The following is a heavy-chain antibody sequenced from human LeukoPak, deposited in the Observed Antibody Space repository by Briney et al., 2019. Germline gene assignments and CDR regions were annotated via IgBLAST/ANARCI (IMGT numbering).Heavy chain of an antibody. V-gene: IGHV1-2*02. J-gene: IGHJ1*01. CDR2: INPNSGGT. CDR1: GYTFTGYY. D-gene: IGHD2-2*01. Sequence: GASVKVSCKASGYTFTGYYMHWVRQAPGQGLEWMGWINPNSGGTNYAQKFQGRVTMTRDTSISTAYMELSRLRSDDTAVYYCAVLASSTNWSIFQHWGQGTLVTVSS. CDR3: AVLASSTNWSIFQH.